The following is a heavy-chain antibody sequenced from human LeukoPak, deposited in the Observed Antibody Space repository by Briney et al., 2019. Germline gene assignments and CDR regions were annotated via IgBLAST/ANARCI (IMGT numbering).Heavy chain of an antibody. Sequence: SETLSLTCTVSSGSISSSSYYWGWIRQPPGKGLEWIGSIYYSGSTYYNPSLKSRVTISVDTSKNQFSLKLSSVTAADTAVYYCATSLWVTAIHNWFDPWGQGTLVTVSS. D-gene: IGHD2-21*02. CDR2: IYYSGST. CDR3: ATSLWVTAIHNWFDP. CDR1: SGSISSSSYY. V-gene: IGHV4-39*01. J-gene: IGHJ5*02.